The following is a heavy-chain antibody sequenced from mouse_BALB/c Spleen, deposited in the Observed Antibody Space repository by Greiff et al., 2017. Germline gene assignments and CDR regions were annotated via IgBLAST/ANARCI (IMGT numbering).Heavy chain of an antibody. V-gene: IGHV6-3*01. CDR2: IRLKSDNYAT. Sequence: EVHLVESGGGLVQPGGSMKLSCVASGFTFSSYWMSWVRQSPEKGLEWVAEIRLKSDNYATHYAESVKGKFTISRDDSKSRLYLQMNSLRAEDTGIYYCVTTVVENFDYWGQGTTLTVSS. CDR1: GFTFSSYW. CDR3: VTTVVENFDY. J-gene: IGHJ2*01. D-gene: IGHD1-1*01.